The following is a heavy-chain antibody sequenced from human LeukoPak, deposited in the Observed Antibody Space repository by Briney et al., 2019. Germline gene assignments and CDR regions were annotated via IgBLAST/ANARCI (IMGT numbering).Heavy chain of an antibody. CDR2: FDPEDDET. CDR3: ATSAMVRGVIIGSVSDPLDY. Sequence: ASVKVSCKVSGDTLTELSMHWVRQAPGKGLEWMGRFDPEDDETIYAQKFQGRVTMSEDASTDTAHMELSSLRSEDTAVYYCATSAMVRGVIIGSVSDPLDYWGQGTLVTVSS. D-gene: IGHD3-10*01. J-gene: IGHJ4*02. CDR1: GDTLTELS. V-gene: IGHV1-24*01.